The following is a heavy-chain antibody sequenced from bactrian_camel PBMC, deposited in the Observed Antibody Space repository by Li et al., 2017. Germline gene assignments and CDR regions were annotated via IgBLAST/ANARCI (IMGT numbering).Heavy chain of an antibody. J-gene: IGHJ4*01. V-gene: IGHV3S53*01. CDR2: IRRNGDA. Sequence: QVQLVESGGGSVQPGGSLTLACKTSARMFTSYCMGWFRQAPGKEREGIAGIRRNGDAYYADSVKGRFTISKDKATDTVHLQMNNLKPEDTAMYFCAAEGIAWGGGYCDETEYTNWGQGTQVTVS. CDR1: ARMFTSYC. CDR3: AAEGIAWGGGYCDETEYTN. D-gene: IGHD4*01.